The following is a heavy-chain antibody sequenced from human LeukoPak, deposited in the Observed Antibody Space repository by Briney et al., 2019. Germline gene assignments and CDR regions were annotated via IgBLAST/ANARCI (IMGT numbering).Heavy chain of an antibody. CDR1: GFTFSSYG. V-gene: IGHV3-23*01. CDR3: ATSKGPYYYDSSGYYY. D-gene: IGHD3-22*01. CDR2: ISGSGGST. J-gene: IGHJ4*02. Sequence: PGGSLRLSCAASGFTFSSYGMSWVRQAPGKGLEWVSAISGSGGSTYYADSVKGRFTISRDNSKNTLCLQMNSLRAEDTAVYYCATSKGPYYYDSSGYYYWGQGTLVTVSS.